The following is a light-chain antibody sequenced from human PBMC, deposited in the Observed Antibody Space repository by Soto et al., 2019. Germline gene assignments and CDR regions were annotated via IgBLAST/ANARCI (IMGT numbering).Light chain of an antibody. CDR3: QQAHSFPLT. J-gene: IGKJ4*02. Sequence: IRMTQSPSTMCASXGDRVTIPFRASQDVSTSLAWYQHKPGKAPNLXXHNASILQSGGPSRFSGSGSGTEFTRTISSLQPEDFATYYGQQAHSFPLTFGGGTKVDIK. V-gene: IGKV1-12*01. CDR2: NAS. CDR1: QDVSTS.